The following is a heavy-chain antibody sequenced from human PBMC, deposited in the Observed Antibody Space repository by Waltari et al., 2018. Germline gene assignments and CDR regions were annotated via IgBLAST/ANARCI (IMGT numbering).Heavy chain of an antibody. CDR3: AAYSNYEPKGHSTY. D-gene: IGHD4-4*01. Sequence: QVQLQESGPGLVKPSETLSLTCTVSGGSISSYYWSWIRQPPGKGLEWIGYIYYSGSTNYNPSLKSRVTISVDTSKNQFSLKLSSVTAADTAVYYCAAYSNYEPKGHSTYWGQGTLVTVSS. CDR1: GGSISSYY. J-gene: IGHJ4*02. CDR2: IYYSGST. V-gene: IGHV4-59*01.